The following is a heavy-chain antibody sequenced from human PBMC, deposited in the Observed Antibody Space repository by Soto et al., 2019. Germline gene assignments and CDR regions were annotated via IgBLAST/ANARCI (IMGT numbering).Heavy chain of an antibody. CDR3: ARAATNKQWLLYFDY. CDR2: INPSGGST. D-gene: IGHD6-19*01. Sequence: ASVKVCGEASGYTFTSYYIHWVRQAPGQGLEWMGIINPSGGSTSYAQKFQGRVTMTRDTSTSTVYMELSSLRSEDTAVYYCARAATNKQWLLYFDYWGQGTLVTVSS. J-gene: IGHJ4*02. V-gene: IGHV1-46*01. CDR1: GYTFTSYY.